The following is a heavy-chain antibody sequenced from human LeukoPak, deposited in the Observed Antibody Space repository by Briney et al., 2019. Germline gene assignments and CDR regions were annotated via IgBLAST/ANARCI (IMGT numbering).Heavy chain of an antibody. CDR3: AIRPWDYDSSGFYDY. CDR1: GFTFSTYS. Sequence: GGSLRLSCAASGFTFSTYSMNWVRQAPGKGLEWVSAISGSGGSTYYADSVKGRFTISRDNSKNTLFLQMNSLRAEDTAVYYCAIRPWDYDSSGFYDYWGQGTLVTVSS. V-gene: IGHV3-23*01. J-gene: IGHJ4*02. D-gene: IGHD3-22*01. CDR2: ISGSGGST.